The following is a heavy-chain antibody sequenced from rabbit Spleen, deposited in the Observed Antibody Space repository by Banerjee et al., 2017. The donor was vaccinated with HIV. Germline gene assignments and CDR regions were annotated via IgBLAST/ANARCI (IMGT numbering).Heavy chain of an antibody. CDR3: VREVAGKFGL. CDR1: GIDFSNYFY. D-gene: IGHD4-1*01. V-gene: IGHV1S43*01. CDR2: IDPIFGIA. J-gene: IGHJ4*01. Sequence: QQQLEESGGGLVKPGGTLTLTCKASGIDFSNYFYMCWVRQAPGKGLEWIGDIDPIFGIAVYASWVNGRFTISSHNAQNTLYLQLNSLTAADTATYFCVREVAGKFGLWGPGTLVTV.